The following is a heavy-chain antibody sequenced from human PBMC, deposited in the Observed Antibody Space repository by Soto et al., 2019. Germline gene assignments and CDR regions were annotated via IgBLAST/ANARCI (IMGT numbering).Heavy chain of an antibody. CDR2: ISGSGGST. CDR1: GFTFSSYA. J-gene: IGHJ4*02. D-gene: IGHD6-19*01. CDR3: AKGTDSSGWYPLGYFDY. Sequence: PWGSLRLSCAASGFTFSSYAMSWVRQAPGKGLEWVSAISGSGGSTYYVDSVKGRFTISRDNSKNTLYLQVNSLRAEDTAVYYCAKGTDSSGWYPLGYFDYWGQGTLVTVSS. V-gene: IGHV3-23*01.